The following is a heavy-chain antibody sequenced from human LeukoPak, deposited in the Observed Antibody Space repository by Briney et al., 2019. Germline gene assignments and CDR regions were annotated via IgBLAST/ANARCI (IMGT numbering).Heavy chain of an antibody. Sequence: GGSLRLSCVASGFTFDDYAMHWVRQAPGKGLEWVSGISWNSGSIGYADSVKGRFTISRDNAKNSLYRQMNSLRAEDTALYYCAKDNSAGTTAQLDYWGQGTLVTVSS. V-gene: IGHV3-9*01. D-gene: IGHD1-1*01. J-gene: IGHJ4*02. CDR1: GFTFDDYA. CDR2: ISWNSGSI. CDR3: AKDNSAGTTAQLDY.